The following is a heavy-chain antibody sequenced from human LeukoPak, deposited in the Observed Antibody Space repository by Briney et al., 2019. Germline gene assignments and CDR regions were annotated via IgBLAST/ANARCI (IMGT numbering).Heavy chain of an antibody. CDR2: SYTTGST. J-gene: IGHJ4*02. D-gene: IGHD6-6*01. CDR3: ARMPIGSSSSAIDY. Sequence: SETLSLTCTISGGSIGPYYWSWLRQPAGKALEWIGRSYTTGSTNYNPSLKSRVTISVDTSKNQFSLKLSSVTAADTAVYYCARMPIGSSSSAIDYWGQGTLVTVSS. V-gene: IGHV4-4*07. CDR1: GGSIGPYY.